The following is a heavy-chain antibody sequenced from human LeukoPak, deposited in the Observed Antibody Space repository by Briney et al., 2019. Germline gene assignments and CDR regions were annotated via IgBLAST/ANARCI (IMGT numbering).Heavy chain of an antibody. D-gene: IGHD3-10*02. CDR2: ISGSGDRT. Sequence: GGSLRLSCAASGFTFSSSAMSWVRQAPGKGLEWVSTISGSGDRTYYADSVKGRFTISRDNAKNSLYLQMNSLRAEDTAVYYCAELGITMIGGVWGKGTTVTISS. CDR3: AELGITMIGGV. J-gene: IGHJ6*04. CDR1: GFTFSSSA. V-gene: IGHV3-23*01.